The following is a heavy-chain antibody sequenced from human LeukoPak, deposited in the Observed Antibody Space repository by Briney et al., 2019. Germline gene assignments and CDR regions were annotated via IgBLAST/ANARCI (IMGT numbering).Heavy chain of an antibody. J-gene: IGHJ4*02. CDR2: ISSSGSI. CDR1: GFTFSSYG. Sequence: GGSLRLSCVASGFTFSSYGMNWVRQAPGKGLEWVSYISSSGSIYYADSVKGRFTISRDNSKNTLYLQMNSLRAEDTAVYYCAKDKGYFDYWGQGTLVTVSS. CDR3: AKDKGYFDY. V-gene: IGHV3-48*01.